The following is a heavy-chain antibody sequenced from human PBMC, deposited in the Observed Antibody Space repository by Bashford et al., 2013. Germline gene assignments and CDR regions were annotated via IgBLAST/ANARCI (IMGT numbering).Heavy chain of an antibody. Sequence: ASVKVSCKASGGTFSSYAISWVRQAPGQGLEWMGWINTNTGNPTYAQGFTGRFVFSLDTSVSTAYVQMNSLKTEDTAVYYCVTSEAVSFDYWGQGTLVTVSS. V-gene: IGHV7-4-1*02. J-gene: IGHJ4*02. CDR2: INTNTGNP. CDR1: GGTFSSYA. CDR3: VTSEAVSFDY.